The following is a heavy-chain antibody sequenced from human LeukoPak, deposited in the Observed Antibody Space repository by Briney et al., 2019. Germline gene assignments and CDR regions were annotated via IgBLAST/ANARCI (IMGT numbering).Heavy chain of an antibody. V-gene: IGHV3-23*01. J-gene: IGHJ4*02. CDR1: GFTFSNYA. Sequence: GGSLRLSCAASGFTFSNYAMSWVRQAPGKGPEWVSAISASGGSTYYADSVKGRFTISRDNSKNTLYLQMNSLRAEDTAVYYCAKPKDTAVGRYFDYWGQGTPVTVSS. CDR2: ISASGGST. CDR3: AKPKDTAVGRYFDY. D-gene: IGHD2-2*01.